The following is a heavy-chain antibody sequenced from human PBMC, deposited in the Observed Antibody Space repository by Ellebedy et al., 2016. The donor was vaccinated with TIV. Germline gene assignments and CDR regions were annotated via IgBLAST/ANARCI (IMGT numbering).Heavy chain of an antibody. Sequence: GESLKISCQGSGYNFGGFWIGWVRPRPGKGLEWMGIIYPDNSNTRYGPSFRGQVTISVDKSSSTVYLQWSSLRASDSAMYYCARPTTVVGNDAFEIWGQGTMVTVFS. CDR3: ARPTTVVGNDAFEI. CDR1: GYNFGGFW. D-gene: IGHD4-23*01. J-gene: IGHJ3*02. CDR2: IYPDNSNT. V-gene: IGHV5-51*01.